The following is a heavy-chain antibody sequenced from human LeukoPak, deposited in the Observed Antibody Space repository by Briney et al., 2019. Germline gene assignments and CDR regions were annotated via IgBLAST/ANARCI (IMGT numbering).Heavy chain of an antibody. D-gene: IGHD2-2*01. CDR2: ISSSGSTI. V-gene: IGHV3-11*04. Sequence: TGGSLRLSCAASGFTFSDYYMSWIRQAPGKGLEWVSYISSSGSTIYYADSVKGRFTISRDNAKNSLYLQMNSLRAEDTAVYYCARESACGTTNCLAPADWLDPRGQGTLVIVSS. CDR3: ARESACGTTNCLAPADWLDP. CDR1: GFTFSDYY. J-gene: IGHJ5*02.